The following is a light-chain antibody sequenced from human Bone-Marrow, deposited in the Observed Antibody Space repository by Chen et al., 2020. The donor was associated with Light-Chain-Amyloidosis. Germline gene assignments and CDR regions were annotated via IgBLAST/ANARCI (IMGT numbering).Light chain of an antibody. CDR3: SSYTITNTLV. V-gene: IGLV2-14*01. CDR2: VVT. Sequence: QSALTQPASVSGSPGQSITISCTGTSSDVGGDNHVSWYQQHPDKAPKLMIYVVTNRPSWVPDRFSGSTSDNTASLTISGLQTEDEADYFCSSYTITNTLVFGSGTRVTVL. J-gene: IGLJ1*01. CDR1: SSDVGGDNH.